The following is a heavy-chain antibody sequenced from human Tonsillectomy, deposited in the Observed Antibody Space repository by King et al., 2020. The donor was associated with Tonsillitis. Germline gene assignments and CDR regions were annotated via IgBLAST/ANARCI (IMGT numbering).Heavy chain of an antibody. V-gene: IGHV3-21*01. CDR1: GFSFSSYN. CDR2: ISSRSMSI. D-gene: IGHD3-10*01. CDR3: AREVYGSGSYYPD. Sequence: VQLVESGGGLVKPGGSLRLSCAASGFSFSSYNMNWVRQAPGKGREGVSSISSRSMSIYYADSVKGRFTISRDNAKNSLYLQMNSLRAEDTAVYYCAREVYGSGSYYPDWGQGTLVTVSS. J-gene: IGHJ4*02.